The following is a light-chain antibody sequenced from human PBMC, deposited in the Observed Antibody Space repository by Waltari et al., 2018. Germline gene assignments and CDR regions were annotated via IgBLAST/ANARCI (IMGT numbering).Light chain of an antibody. Sequence: QSVLTQPPAASGTPGQSVTISCSGSASNIGGNLVNWYQQPPGNAPKLLIYRSDQRPSGVPDRFSASKTGTSASLAISGLQSEDEADYFCASWDDSLNGHWVFGGGTKVTVL. J-gene: IGLJ3*02. V-gene: IGLV1-44*01. CDR2: RSD. CDR3: ASWDDSLNGHWV. CDR1: ASNIGGNL.